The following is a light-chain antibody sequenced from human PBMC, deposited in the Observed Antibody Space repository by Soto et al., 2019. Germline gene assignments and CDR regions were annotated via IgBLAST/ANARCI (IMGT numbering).Light chain of an antibody. V-gene: IGKV3D-20*02. CDR3: QTRTNRPPIT. CDR2: DTY. Sequence: EIVLTQSPGTLALSLGERATLSCRASQSVSSSYLAWYQQRPGQAPRLLIFDTYNRATDIPDRFSGIGCGADFALTISSLETEDFASYDCQTRTNRPPITFGQGTRVEI. J-gene: IGKJ5*01. CDR1: QSVSSSY.